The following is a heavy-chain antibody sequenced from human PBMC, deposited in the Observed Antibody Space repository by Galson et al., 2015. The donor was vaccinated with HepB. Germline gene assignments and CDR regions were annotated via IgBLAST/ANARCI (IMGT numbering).Heavy chain of an antibody. D-gene: IGHD2-2*01. Sequence: SCKVSGYTLTELSMHWVRQAPGKGLEWMGGFDPEDGETIYAQKFQGRVTMTEDTSTGTAYMELSSLRSEDTAVYYCATTTDCSSTSCYSEYFQHWGQGTLVTVSS. CDR3: ATTTDCSSTSCYSEYFQH. CDR1: GYTLTELS. J-gene: IGHJ1*01. CDR2: FDPEDGET. V-gene: IGHV1-24*01.